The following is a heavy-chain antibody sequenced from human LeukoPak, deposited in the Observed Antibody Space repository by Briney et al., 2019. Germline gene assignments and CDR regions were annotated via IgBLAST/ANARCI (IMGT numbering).Heavy chain of an antibody. J-gene: IGHJ4*02. CDR1: GFTVSSNY. CDR3: ARDSSGWYGYFDY. V-gene: IGHV3-66*01. D-gene: IGHD6-19*01. CDR2: IYSGGST. Sequence: GGSLRLSCAASGFTVSSNYMSWVRQAPGKGLEWVSVIYSGGSTYYADSVKGRFTISRDNSKNTLYLQMNGLRAEDTAVYYCARDSSGWYGYFDYWGQGTLVTVSS.